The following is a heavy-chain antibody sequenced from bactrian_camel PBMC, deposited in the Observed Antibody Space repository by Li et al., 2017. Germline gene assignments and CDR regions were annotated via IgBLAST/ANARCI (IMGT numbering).Heavy chain of an antibody. D-gene: IGHD2*01. CDR2: IRIGIGLGAT. CDR1: EYLFTSYC. Sequence: HVQLVESGGGSVQAGGSLRLSCAAHEYLFTSYCMGWFRQAPGKEREGIAAIRIGIGLGATHYADSVKDRFTISQDFNKKTVYLHMDDLNPEDAAVYYCAADPGGYCHFYRLGYWGQGTQVTVS. J-gene: IGHJ6*01. V-gene: IGHV3S53*01. CDR3: AADPGGYCHFYRLGY.